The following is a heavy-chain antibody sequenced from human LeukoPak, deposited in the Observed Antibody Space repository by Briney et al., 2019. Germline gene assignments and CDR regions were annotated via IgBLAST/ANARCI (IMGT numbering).Heavy chain of an antibody. CDR3: ARDGGGRNYDFWSGYYPYDY. V-gene: IGHV3-11*04. CDR2: ISSSGSTI. J-gene: IGHJ4*02. Sequence: GGSLRLSCAASGFTFSDYYMSWIRQAPGKGLEWVSYISSSGSTIYYADSVKGRFTISRDNAKNSLYLQMNSLRAEDTAVYYCARDGGGRNYDFWSGYYPYDYWGQGTLVTVSS. D-gene: IGHD3-3*01. CDR1: GFTFSDYY.